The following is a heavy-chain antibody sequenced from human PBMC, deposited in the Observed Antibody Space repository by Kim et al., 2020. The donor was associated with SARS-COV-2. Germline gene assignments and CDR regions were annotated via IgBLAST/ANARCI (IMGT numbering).Heavy chain of an antibody. J-gene: IGHJ4*02. CDR1: GFTFDEDG. Sequence: GGSLRLSWAASGFTFDEDGVSWVRQVQGKGLEWVSGIIRNGGSTGYVDPVKGRFTISRDNAKNSLYLQMNSLGAEDTALYCCVRGYLNGPFDWWGQGSLVTVSS. CDR3: VRGYLNGPFDW. CDR2: IIRNGGST. D-gene: IGHD1-20*01. V-gene: IGHV3-20*04.